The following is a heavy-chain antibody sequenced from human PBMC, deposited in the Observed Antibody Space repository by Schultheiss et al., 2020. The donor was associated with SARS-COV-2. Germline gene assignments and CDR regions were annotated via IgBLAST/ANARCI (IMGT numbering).Heavy chain of an antibody. V-gene: IGHV4-30-2*05. CDR2: IYHSGTT. CDR1: GGSISSGGYS. CDR3: ARGNDFVYFFDS. J-gene: IGHJ4*02. D-gene: IGHD3-3*01. Sequence: SETLSLTCTVSGGSISSGGYSWSWIRQPPGKGLEWIGYIYHSGTTYYNPSLLSRVSMSIDMSRSQFSLSLHSVTAADTAVYYCARGNDFVYFFDSWGQGTLVTVSS.